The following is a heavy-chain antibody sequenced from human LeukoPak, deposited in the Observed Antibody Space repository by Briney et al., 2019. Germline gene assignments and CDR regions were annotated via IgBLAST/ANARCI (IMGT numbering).Heavy chain of an antibody. Sequence: GGSLRLSCAASGFTFSSGYMHWVRQPPGKGPVWVSRISSDGSNTIYADSVKGRFTISRDDARNTLYLQMNSLRDADTAVYYCARYTGGGVYWGQRTLVTVSS. CDR2: ISSDGSNT. CDR1: GFTFSSGY. D-gene: IGHD2-2*02. CDR3: ARYTGGGVY. J-gene: IGHJ4*02. V-gene: IGHV3-74*01.